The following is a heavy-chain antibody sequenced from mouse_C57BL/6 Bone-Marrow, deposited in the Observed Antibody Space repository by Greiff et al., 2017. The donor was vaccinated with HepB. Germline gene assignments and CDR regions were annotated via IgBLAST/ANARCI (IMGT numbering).Heavy chain of an antibody. CDR3: ASAGFYSTYEAWFAY. CDR2: INPGSGGT. V-gene: IGHV1-54*01. CDR1: GYAFTNYL. J-gene: IGHJ3*01. D-gene: IGHD2-5*01. Sequence: VQLQQSGAELVRPGTSVKVSCKASGYAFTNYLIQWVKQRPGQGLEWIGVINPGSGGTNYNEKFKGKATLTADKSSSTAYMQLSSLTSEDSAFSFGASAGFYSTYEAWFAYWGQGTLVTVSA.